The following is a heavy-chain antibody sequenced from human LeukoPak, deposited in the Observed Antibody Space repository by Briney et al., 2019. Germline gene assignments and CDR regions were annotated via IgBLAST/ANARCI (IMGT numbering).Heavy chain of an antibody. CDR2: INPNSGGT. CDR1: GYTFTGYY. CDR3: ARVYDSSGYYDPYFDY. D-gene: IGHD3-22*01. J-gene: IGHJ4*02. Sequence: ASVKVSCKASGYTFTGYYMHWVRQAPGQGLEWMGRINPNSGGTNYAQKFQGRVTMTSDTSISTAYMELSRLRSDDTAVYYCARVYDSSGYYDPYFDYWGQGTLVTVSS. V-gene: IGHV1-2*06.